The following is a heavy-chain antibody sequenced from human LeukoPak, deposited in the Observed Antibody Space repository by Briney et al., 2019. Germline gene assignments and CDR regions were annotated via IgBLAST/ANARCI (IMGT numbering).Heavy chain of an antibody. Sequence: GGSLRLSCSASGFSFSSYAIHWVRQAPGKGLEYVSAISSNGGSTDYAESVKGRFTISRDNAKNSLYLQMNSLRAEDTALYYCARSSTGMAAAGSFDYWGQGTLVTVSS. CDR3: ARSSTGMAAAGSFDY. D-gene: IGHD6-13*01. CDR1: GFSFSSYA. CDR2: ISSNGGST. V-gene: IGHV3-64*04. J-gene: IGHJ4*02.